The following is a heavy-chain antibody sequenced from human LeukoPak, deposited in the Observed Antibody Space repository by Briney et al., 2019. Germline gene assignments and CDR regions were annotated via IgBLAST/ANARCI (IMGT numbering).Heavy chain of an antibody. D-gene: IGHD3-3*01. Sequence: SETLSLTCTVSGGSISSYYWSWIRQPPGKGLEWIGYIYYSGSTNYNPSLKSRVTISVDTSKNQFPLKLSSVTAADTAVYYCAGLDFWSGYTFDYWGQGTLVTVSS. CDR2: IYYSGST. J-gene: IGHJ4*02. CDR3: AGLDFWSGYTFDY. V-gene: IGHV4-59*01. CDR1: GGSISSYY.